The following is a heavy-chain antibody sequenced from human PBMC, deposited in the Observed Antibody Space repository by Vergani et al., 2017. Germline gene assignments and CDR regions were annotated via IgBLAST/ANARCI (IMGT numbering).Heavy chain of an antibody. V-gene: IGHV3-66*02. Sequence: EVHLVESGGGLVQPGGSLRLSCAVSGFTVSSNYMSWVRQAPGKGLEWVSVIYSDSSTYYADSVKGRFTISRDNSKNTLYLQMSSLRAEETAVYYCARVVSSGYSCVDVWGKGTTVTVSS. CDR3: ARVVSSGYSCVDV. D-gene: IGHD3-22*01. CDR2: IYSDSST. J-gene: IGHJ6*04. CDR1: GFTVSSNY.